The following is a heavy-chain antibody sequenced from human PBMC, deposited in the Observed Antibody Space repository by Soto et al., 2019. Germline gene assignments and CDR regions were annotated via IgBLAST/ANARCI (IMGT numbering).Heavy chain of an antibody. CDR3: AKPGATYSSGWALDY. CDR1: GFTFSSYG. Sequence: QVQLVESGGGVVQPGRSLRLSCAASGFTFSSYGMHWVRQAPGKGLEWVAVISYDGSNKYYADSVKGRFTISRDNSKNTLYLQMNSLRAEDTAVYYCAKPGATYSSGWALDYWGQGTLVTVSS. J-gene: IGHJ4*02. V-gene: IGHV3-30*18. CDR2: ISYDGSNK. D-gene: IGHD6-19*01.